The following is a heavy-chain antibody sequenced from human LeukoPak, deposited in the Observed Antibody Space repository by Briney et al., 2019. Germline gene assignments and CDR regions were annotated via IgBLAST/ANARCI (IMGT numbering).Heavy chain of an antibody. CDR2: ISSSSSYI. CDR3: ARDWDWLLYDY. Sequence: GGSLRLSCAASGFTFSSYSMNWVRQAPGKGLEWVSSISSSSSYIYYADSVKGRFTISRDNAKNSLYLQMNSLRAEDTAVYYCARDWDWLLYDYWGQGTLVTVSS. V-gene: IGHV3-21*01. D-gene: IGHD3/OR15-3a*01. J-gene: IGHJ4*02. CDR1: GFTFSSYS.